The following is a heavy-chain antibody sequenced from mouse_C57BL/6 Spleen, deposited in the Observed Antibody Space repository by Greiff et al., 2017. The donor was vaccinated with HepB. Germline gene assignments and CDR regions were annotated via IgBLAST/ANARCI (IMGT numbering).Heavy chain of an antibody. V-gene: IGHV1-54*01. Sequence: QVQLKESGAELVRPGTSVKVSCKASGYAFTNYLIEWVKQRPGQGLEWIGVINPGSGGTNYNEKFKGKATLTADKSSSPAYMQLSSLTSEDSAVYFCARSDGYYLYYFDYWGQGTTLTVSS. CDR1: GYAFTNYL. CDR3: ARSDGYYLYYFDY. J-gene: IGHJ2*01. CDR2: INPGSGGT. D-gene: IGHD2-3*01.